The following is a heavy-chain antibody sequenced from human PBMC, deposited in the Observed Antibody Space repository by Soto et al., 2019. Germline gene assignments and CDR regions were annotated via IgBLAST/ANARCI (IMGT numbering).Heavy chain of an antibody. D-gene: IGHD3-10*01. CDR3: AREMGCYYGSVSHYIPKGGYSYYSGMDV. V-gene: IGHV1-69*06. Sequence: ASVKVSCKASGGTFSSYAISWVRQAPGQGLEWMGGIIPIFGTANYAQKFQGRVTITADKSTSTAYMELSSLRAEDTGVYYCAREMGCYYGSVSHYIPKGGYSYYSGMDVWGQWTTVTVS. CDR1: GGTFSSYA. CDR2: IIPIFGTA. J-gene: IGHJ6*02.